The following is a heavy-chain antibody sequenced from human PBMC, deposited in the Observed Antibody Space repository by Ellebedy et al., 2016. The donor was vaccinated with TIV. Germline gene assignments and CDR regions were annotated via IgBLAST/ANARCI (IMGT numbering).Heavy chain of an antibody. V-gene: IGHV4-59*01. CDR3: ARKGIKIFGETDVFDM. D-gene: IGHD3-3*01. CDR1: GGSLTTKF. J-gene: IGHJ3*02. Sequence: MPSETLSLTCTVSGGSLTTKFWSWVRQPPRKGLVWLGDIFYTGSTNYNPSLRSRITISVDRSKNQFSLKLTSVTAADTAVYYCARKGIKIFGETDVFDMWGQGTVVTVSS. CDR2: IFYTGST.